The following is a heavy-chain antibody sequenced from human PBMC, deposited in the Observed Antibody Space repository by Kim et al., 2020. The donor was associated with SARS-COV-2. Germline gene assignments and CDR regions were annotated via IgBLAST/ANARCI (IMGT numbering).Heavy chain of an antibody. Sequence: SETLSLTCTVSGYSISSGYYWGWIRQPPGKGLEWIGSIYHSGSTYYNPSLKSRVTISVDTSKNQFSLKLSSVTAADTAVYYCAKEIGYGSGSSFWGQGTLVTVSS. J-gene: IGHJ4*02. CDR3: AKEIGYGSGSSF. V-gene: IGHV4-38-2*02. CDR1: GYSISSGYY. D-gene: IGHD3-10*01. CDR2: IYHSGST.